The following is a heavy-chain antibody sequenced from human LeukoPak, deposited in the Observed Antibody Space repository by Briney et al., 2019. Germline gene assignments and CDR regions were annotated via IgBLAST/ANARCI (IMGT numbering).Heavy chain of an antibody. CDR1: GFTFSSYW. V-gene: IGHV3-7*01. D-gene: IGHD3-10*01. CDR2: IKQDGSEK. Sequence: GGSLRLSCAASGFTFSSYWMTWVRQAPGKGLEWVANIKQDGSEKYYVDSVKGRFTISRDNAKNSLYLQMNSLRAEDTAVYYCARAGGNYYGSGTLDYWGQGTLVTVSS. J-gene: IGHJ4*02. CDR3: ARAGGNYYGSGTLDY.